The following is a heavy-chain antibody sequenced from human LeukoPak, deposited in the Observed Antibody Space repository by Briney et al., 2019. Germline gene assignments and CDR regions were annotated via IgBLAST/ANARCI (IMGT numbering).Heavy chain of an antibody. CDR1: GGSISSGGYS. D-gene: IGHD3-10*01. CDR3: ARGREAVSLWFGGWFDP. CDR2: MYHSGST. V-gene: IGHV4-30-2*01. Sequence: SETLSPTCAVSGGSISSGGYSWSWIRQPPGKGLEWIGYMYHSGSTYYNPSLKSRVTISIDRSKNHFSLKLSSVTAADTAVYYCARGREAVSLWFGGWFDPWGQGTLVTVSS. J-gene: IGHJ5*02.